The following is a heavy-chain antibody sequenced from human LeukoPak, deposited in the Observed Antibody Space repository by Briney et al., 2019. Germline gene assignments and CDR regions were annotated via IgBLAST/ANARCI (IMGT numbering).Heavy chain of an antibody. V-gene: IGHV3-53*01. D-gene: IGHD4-11*01. CDR1: GFTVSSNY. J-gene: IGHJ4*02. CDR3: ARGGLQFPFDY. Sequence: GGSLRLSCAASGFTVSSNYMSWVRQAPGKGLEWVSVIYSGGSTYYADSVKGRFTISRDNSKNTLHLQMNSLRAEDTAVYYCARGGLQFPFDYWGQGTLVTVSS. CDR2: IYSGGST.